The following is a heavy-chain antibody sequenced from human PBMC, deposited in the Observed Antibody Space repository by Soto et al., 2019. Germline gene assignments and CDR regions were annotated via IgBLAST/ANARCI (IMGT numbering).Heavy chain of an antibody. V-gene: IGHV3-23*01. CDR1: GFTFRSYA. J-gene: IGHJ3*02. CDR2: TGGGGVST. CDR3: AKIVGGGSHHDAFDI. Sequence: EAQLLESGGGLVEPGGSLRLSCAASGFTFRSYAMTWVRQAPGKGLEWVSYTGGGGVSTYYADSVKGRFTSSRDDSKNTLYLQMNSLRAEDTALYYCAKIVGGGSHHDAFDIWGQGTIVTVSS. D-gene: IGHD2-15*01.